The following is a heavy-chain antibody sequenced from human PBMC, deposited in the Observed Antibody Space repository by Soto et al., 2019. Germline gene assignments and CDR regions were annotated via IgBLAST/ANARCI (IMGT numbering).Heavy chain of an antibody. CDR2: ISYDGSNK. CDR3: AREGIAARSFDY. Sequence: QVQLVESGGGVVQPGRSLRLSCAASGFTFSSYAMHWVRQAPGKGLEWVAVISYDGSNKYYADSVKGRFTISRDNSKNPLYLQMNSLRAEDTAVYYCAREGIAARSFDYWGQGTLVTVSS. CDR1: GFTFSSYA. D-gene: IGHD6-6*01. V-gene: IGHV3-30-3*01. J-gene: IGHJ4*02.